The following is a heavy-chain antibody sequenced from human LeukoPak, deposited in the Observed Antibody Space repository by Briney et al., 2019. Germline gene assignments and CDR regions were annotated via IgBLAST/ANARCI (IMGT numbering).Heavy chain of an antibody. CDR2: IRYDGSNK. CDR1: GFTFSSYG. J-gene: IGHJ4*02. D-gene: IGHD2-15*01. CDR3: AKDAPYCSGGSCYSVFDY. V-gene: IGHV3-30*02. Sequence: GGALRISCAASGFTFSSYGMQWGRQAPGKGLEWVAFIRYDGSNKYYADSVKGRFTISRDNSKNTLYLQMNSLRAEDTAVYYCAKDAPYCSGGSCYSVFDYWGQGTLVTVSS.